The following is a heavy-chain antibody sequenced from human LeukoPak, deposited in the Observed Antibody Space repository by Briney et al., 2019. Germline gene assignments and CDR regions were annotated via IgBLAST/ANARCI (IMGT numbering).Heavy chain of an antibody. CDR2: IYHSGST. V-gene: IGHV4-38-2*02. CDR1: GYSISSGYY. J-gene: IGHJ4*02. CDR3: ARDLYGSGSYSSNDYFDY. D-gene: IGHD3-10*01. Sequence: SETLSLTCTVSGYSISSGYYWGWIRQPPGKGLEWIGSIYHSGSTYYNPSLKSRVTISVDTSKNQFSLKLSSVTAADTAVYYCARDLYGSGSYSSNDYFDYWGQGTLVTVSS.